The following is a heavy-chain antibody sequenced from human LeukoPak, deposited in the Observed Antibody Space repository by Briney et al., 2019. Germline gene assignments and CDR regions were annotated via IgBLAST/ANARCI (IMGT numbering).Heavy chain of an antibody. Sequence: ASVKVSCKASGGTFSSYAISWVRQAPGQGLEWMGIINPSGGSTSYAQKFQGRVTMTRDMSTSTVYMELSSLRSEDTAVYCCARDRGGPSDYWGQGTLVTVSS. CDR2: INPSGGST. CDR3: ARDRGGPSDY. CDR1: GGTFSSYA. D-gene: IGHD5-24*01. J-gene: IGHJ4*02. V-gene: IGHV1-46*01.